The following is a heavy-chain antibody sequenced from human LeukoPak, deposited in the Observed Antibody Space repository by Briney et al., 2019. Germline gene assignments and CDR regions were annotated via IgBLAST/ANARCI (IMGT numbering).Heavy chain of an antibody. Sequence: PSETLSLTCTVSGDSITNHYWHWIRQPAGKGLVWIGSIYTSGTTNYNPSLRSRVTMSVDTSKNQFSLKLSSVTAADTAVYYCARAVLTFSSGWSFDYWGQGTLVTVSP. CDR3: ARAVLTFSSGWSFDY. CDR2: IYTSGTT. V-gene: IGHV4-4*07. CDR1: GDSITNHY. J-gene: IGHJ4*02. D-gene: IGHD6-19*01.